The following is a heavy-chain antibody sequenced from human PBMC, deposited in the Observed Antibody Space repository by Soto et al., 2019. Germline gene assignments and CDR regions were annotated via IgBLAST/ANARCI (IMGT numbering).Heavy chain of an antibody. J-gene: IGHJ4*02. CDR3: ASHPKAYVWGSYREYYFDY. D-gene: IGHD3-16*02. CDR2: IYYSGST. Sequence: QVQLQESGPGLVKPSQTLSLTCTVSGGSISSGDYYWSWIRQHPGKGLEWIGYIYYSGSTYYNPSLKSRVTRSVDSSKSQSSLKLSSVTAADTAVYYCASHPKAYVWGSYREYYFDYWGQGTLVTVSS. CDR1: GGSISSGDYY. V-gene: IGHV4-31*03.